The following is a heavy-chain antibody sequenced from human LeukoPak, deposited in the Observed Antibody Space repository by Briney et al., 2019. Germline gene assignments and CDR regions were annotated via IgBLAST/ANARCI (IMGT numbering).Heavy chain of an antibody. V-gene: IGHV1-8*01. CDR2: MNPNSGNT. CDR1: GYTFTSYD. J-gene: IGHJ6*02. CDR3: ARLVNGLRYFDWVTNGYIRYYYGMDV. Sequence: VASVKVSCKASGYTFTSYDINWVRQATGQGLEWMGWMNPNSGNTGYAQEFQGRVTMTRNTSISTAYMELSSLRSEDTAVYYCARLVNGLRYFDWVTNGYIRYYYGMDVWGQGTTVTVSS. D-gene: IGHD3-9*01.